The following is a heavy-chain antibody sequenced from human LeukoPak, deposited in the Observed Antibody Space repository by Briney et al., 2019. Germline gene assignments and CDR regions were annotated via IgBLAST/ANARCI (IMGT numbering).Heavy chain of an antibody. CDR3: AREDFTIFAGGTQIDY. Sequence: GASVKVSCKASGYIFTDYYMHWVRQAPGQELGWMGRINPNSGGTNYAQKFQGRVTMTRDTSISTAYMELSRLRSDDTAVYYCAREDFTIFAGGTQIDYWGQGTLVTVSS. D-gene: IGHD3-3*01. CDR1: GYIFTDYY. V-gene: IGHV1-2*06. CDR2: INPNSGGT. J-gene: IGHJ4*02.